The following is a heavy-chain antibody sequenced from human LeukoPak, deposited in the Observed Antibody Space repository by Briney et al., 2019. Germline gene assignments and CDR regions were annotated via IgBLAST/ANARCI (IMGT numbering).Heavy chain of an antibody. D-gene: IGHD1-1*01. J-gene: IGHJ4*02. CDR2: IYYSGNT. CDR1: GYSISSGYY. V-gene: IGHV4-38-2*01. CDR3: ARHKTWNETPFDY. Sequence: SETLSLTCAVSGYSISSGYYWGWIRPPPGKGLEWIGSIYYSGNTYYNPSLKSRVTISVDTSKNQFSLNLSSVTAADTALYYCARHKTWNETPFDYWGQGTLVTVSS.